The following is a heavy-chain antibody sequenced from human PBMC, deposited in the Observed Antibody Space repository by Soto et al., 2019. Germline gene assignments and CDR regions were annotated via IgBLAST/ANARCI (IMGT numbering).Heavy chain of an antibody. CDR2: ISSSSST. CDR3: ARELGFYFDY. J-gene: IGHJ4*02. CDR1: GFTFSTYS. V-gene: IGHV3-48*01. Sequence: PGGSLRLSCAASGFTFSTYSMNWVRQAPGKGLEWVSYISSSSSTYYADSVKGRFTISRDNSKNTLYLQMNSLRAEDTAVYYCARELGFYFDYWGQGTLVTVSS.